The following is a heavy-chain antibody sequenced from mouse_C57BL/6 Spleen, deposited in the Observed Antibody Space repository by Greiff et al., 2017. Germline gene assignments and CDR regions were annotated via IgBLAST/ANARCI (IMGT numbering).Heavy chain of an antibody. D-gene: IGHD2-3*01. CDR2: INPGSGGT. CDR1: GYAFTNYL. Sequence: QVQLKQSGAELVRPGTSVKVSCKASGYAFTNYLIEWVKQRPGQGLEWIGVINPGSGGTNYNEKFKGKATLTADKSSSTAYMQLSSLTSEDSAVYFCARSGIYDGDSTAWFAYWGQGTLVTVSA. J-gene: IGHJ3*01. CDR3: ARSGIYDGDSTAWFAY. V-gene: IGHV1-54*01.